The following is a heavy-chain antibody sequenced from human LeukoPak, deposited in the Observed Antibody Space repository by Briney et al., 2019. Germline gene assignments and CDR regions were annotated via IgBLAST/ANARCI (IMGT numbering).Heavy chain of an antibody. CDR1: GGTFSSYA. D-gene: IGHD3-22*01. CDR3: ARECLGVSGTMIVPWFDP. J-gene: IGHJ5*02. CDR2: ISAYNGNT. V-gene: IGHV1-18*01. Sequence: GASVKVSCKASGGTFSSYAISWVRQAPGQGLEWMGWISAYNGNTNYAQKLQGRVTMTTDTSTSTAYMELRSLRSDDTAVYYCARECLGVSGTMIVPWFDPWGQGTLVTVSS.